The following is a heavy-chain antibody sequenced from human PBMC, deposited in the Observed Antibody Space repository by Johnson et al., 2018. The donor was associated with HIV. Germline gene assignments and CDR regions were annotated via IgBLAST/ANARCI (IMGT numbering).Heavy chain of an antibody. CDR1: GFTFSDHY. CDR2: ISSSGNTI. Sequence: QVQLVESGGGLVQPGGSLRLSCAGSGFTFSDHYMSWVRQAPGKGLEWVSFISSSGNTIYYADSVKGRFTISRDNSKNTLYLQMGSLRAEDMAVYYCARGGLEMATITDAFDIWGQGTMVTVSS. D-gene: IGHD5-24*01. CDR3: ARGGLEMATITDAFDI. J-gene: IGHJ3*02. V-gene: IGHV3-11*04.